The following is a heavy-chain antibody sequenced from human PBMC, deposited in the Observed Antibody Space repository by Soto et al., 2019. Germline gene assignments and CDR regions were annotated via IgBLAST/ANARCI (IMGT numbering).Heavy chain of an antibody. J-gene: IGHJ4*02. V-gene: IGHV5-10-1*01. D-gene: IGHD2-21*02. CDR2: IDPSDSRT. Sequence: PGASLKISCEASGYMFPIYHISWVRQMPGKGLEWAGKIDPSDSRTMYRPSSRARITISVDKSINTAYLEWGRLKASDTAMYYCARHDSHGDFDFWGQGTQVTVAS. CDR3: ARHDSHGDFDF. CDR1: GYMFPIYH.